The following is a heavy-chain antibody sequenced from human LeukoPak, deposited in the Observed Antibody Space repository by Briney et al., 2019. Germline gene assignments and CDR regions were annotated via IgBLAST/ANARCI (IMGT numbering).Heavy chain of an antibody. D-gene: IGHD2-21*02. CDR2: IYPGDSDT. CDR3: ARLTYCGGDCIYGGGMDV. V-gene: IGHV5-51*01. J-gene: IGHJ6*02. Sequence: GDSLKIYCQASGYSFASCWIGWVGQMPGKGLEWMGIIYPGDSDTRYSPSFQGQVTISADKSISTAYLQWSSLKASDTAMYYCARLTYCGGDCIYGGGMDVWGQGTTVTVSS. CDR1: GYSFASCW.